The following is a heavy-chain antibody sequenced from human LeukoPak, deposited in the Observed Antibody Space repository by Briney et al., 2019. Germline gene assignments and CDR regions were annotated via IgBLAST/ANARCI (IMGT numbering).Heavy chain of an antibody. CDR1: GYTFTSYY. D-gene: IGHD6-6*01. V-gene: IGHV1-46*01. Sequence: ASVTVSCKASGYTFTSYYMHWVRQAPGQGLEWMGIINPSGGSTSYAQKFQGRVTMTRDISTSTVYMELSSLRSEDTAVYYCAKSIAARLRGGYYMDVWGKGTTVTVSS. J-gene: IGHJ6*03. CDR3: AKSIAARLRGGYYMDV. CDR2: INPSGGST.